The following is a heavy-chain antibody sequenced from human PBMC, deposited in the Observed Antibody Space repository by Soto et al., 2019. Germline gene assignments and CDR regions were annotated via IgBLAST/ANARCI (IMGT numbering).Heavy chain of an antibody. Sequence: PSETLSLTCTFSVGSIISSSYYWGWIRQPPGKGLEWIGSIYYSGSTYYNPSLKSRVTISVDMSKNQFSLKLSSVTAADTAVYYCASQIVATITGYFDYWGQGTLVTVSS. CDR3: ASQIVATITGYFDY. CDR1: VGSIISSSYY. V-gene: IGHV4-39*01. CDR2: IYYSGST. J-gene: IGHJ4*02. D-gene: IGHD5-12*01.